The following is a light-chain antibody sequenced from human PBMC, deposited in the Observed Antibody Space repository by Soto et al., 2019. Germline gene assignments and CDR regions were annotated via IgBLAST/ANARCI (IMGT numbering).Light chain of an antibody. J-gene: IGKJ1*01. V-gene: IGKV3-11*01. CDR2: DAS. CDR1: QSVSSY. CDR3: QQCGSSPWT. Sequence: EIVLTQSPATLSLSPLEIATLSFMASQSVSSYLAWYQQKPGQAPRLLIYDASNRATGIPARFSGSGSGTDFTLTISRLEPEDFAVYYCQQCGSSPWTFGQGTKVDIK.